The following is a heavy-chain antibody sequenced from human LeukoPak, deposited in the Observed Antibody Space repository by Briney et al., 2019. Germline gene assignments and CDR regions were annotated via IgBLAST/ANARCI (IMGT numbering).Heavy chain of an antibody. V-gene: IGHV1-18*01. D-gene: IGHD3-3*01. CDR2: ISAYNGNT. Sequence: ASVKVSCKASGYTFTSYGISWVRQAPGQGLEWMGWISAYNGNTNYAQKLQGRVTMTTDTSTSTAYMELRSLRSDDTAVYYCARDSRWAFGVVIITADRPGPPFDYWGQGTLVTVSS. CDR1: GYTFTSYG. CDR3: ARDSRWAFGVVIITADRPGPPFDY. J-gene: IGHJ4*02.